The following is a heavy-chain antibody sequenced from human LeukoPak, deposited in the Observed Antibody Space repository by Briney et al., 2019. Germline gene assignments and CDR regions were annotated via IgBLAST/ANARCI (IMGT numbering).Heavy chain of an antibody. D-gene: IGHD6-6*01. CDR2: INPNSGGT. CDR1: GYTFTGYY. Sequence: ASVKVSCKASGYTFTGYYMHWVRQAPGQGLEWMGRINPNSGGTYYAQRFQGRVTMTRDTSITTAYMELSRLRSDDSAVYYCARKGSSFDYWGQGTLVTVSS. CDR3: ARKGSSFDY. J-gene: IGHJ4*02. V-gene: IGHV1-2*06.